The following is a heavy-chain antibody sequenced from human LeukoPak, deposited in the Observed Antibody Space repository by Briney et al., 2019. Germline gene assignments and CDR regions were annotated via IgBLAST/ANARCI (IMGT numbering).Heavy chain of an antibody. J-gene: IGHJ5*02. Sequence: GEPLKISCKGSGHSFTSYWIGWVRQLPGKGLEWMGIIYPGDSDTRYSPSFQGQVTISADKSISTAYLQWSSLKASDTAMYYCARSATDTAMEPNWFDPWGQGTLVTVSS. V-gene: IGHV5-51*01. CDR1: GHSFTSYW. D-gene: IGHD5-18*01. CDR3: ARSATDTAMEPNWFDP. CDR2: IYPGDSDT.